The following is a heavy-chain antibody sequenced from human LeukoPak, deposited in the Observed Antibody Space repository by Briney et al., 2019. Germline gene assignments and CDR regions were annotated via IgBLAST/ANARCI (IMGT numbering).Heavy chain of an antibody. Sequence: SGTLSLTCDVSGGSIMTTNWWSWVRQPPNKRLEWIGEVHLSGATNYNPSLESRVTMSIDTSKNHLSLELTSVTAADTAMYYCTRESGAFSTFGFWGQGTLVTVSS. CDR3: TRESGAFSTFGF. J-gene: IGHJ4*02. CDR1: GGSIMTTNW. D-gene: IGHD1-26*01. CDR2: VHLSGAT. V-gene: IGHV4-4*02.